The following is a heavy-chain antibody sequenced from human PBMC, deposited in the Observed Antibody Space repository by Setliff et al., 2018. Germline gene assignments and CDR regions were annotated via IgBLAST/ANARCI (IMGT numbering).Heavy chain of an antibody. CDR1: GVTFTSYA. D-gene: IGHD6-19*01. CDR3: VRLHKGWDYFDY. CDR2: INHRGTT. V-gene: IGHV4-34*01. J-gene: IGHJ4*02. Sequence: PGGSLRLSCAASGVTFTSYAMTWIRQAPGKGLEWIGEINHRGTTSYTPSLKGRVTISVDTSKNQFSLKLSSVTAADTAVFYCVRLHKGWDYFDYWGQGTLVTVSS.